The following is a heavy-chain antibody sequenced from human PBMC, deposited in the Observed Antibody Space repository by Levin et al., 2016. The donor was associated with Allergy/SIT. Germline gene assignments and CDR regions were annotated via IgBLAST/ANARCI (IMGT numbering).Heavy chain of an antibody. V-gene: IGHV2-70*01. J-gene: IGHJ6*02. CDR2: IDWDDDK. D-gene: IGHD3-3*01. CDR3: ARMPKTYYDFWSGSTNYYYGMDV. Sequence: WIRQPPGKALEWLALIDWDDDKYYSTSLKTRLTISKDTSKNQVVLTMTNMDPVDTATYYCARMPKTYYDFWSGSTNYYYGMDVWGQGTTVTVSS.